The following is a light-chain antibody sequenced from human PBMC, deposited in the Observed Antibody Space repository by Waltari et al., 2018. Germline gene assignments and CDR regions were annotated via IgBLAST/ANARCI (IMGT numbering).Light chain of an antibody. Sequence: DIQMTQSPSTLSASVGDRVPITCRASQNIITWLAWYQQKPGKAPKLLIYKTSNLESGVPSRFSGSGSGTEFTLTISSLQPDDFATYYCQQFSTYPYTFGQGTKLEIK. CDR1: QNIITW. CDR2: KTS. CDR3: QQFSTYPYT. J-gene: IGKJ2*01. V-gene: IGKV1-5*03.